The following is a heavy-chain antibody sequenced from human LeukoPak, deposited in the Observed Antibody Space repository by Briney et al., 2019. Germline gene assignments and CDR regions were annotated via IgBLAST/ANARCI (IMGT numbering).Heavy chain of an antibody. Sequence: PGWSLRLSCAASGFTFSNYEINWLHQAPGKRLERVSYIGSSGSTIYYAGFVKGRFTISRDNAKNSLYLQMNSLRAEDTAVYYCARESYGRDYYYYYYMDVWGKGTTVTVSS. CDR1: GFTFSNYE. V-gene: IGHV3-48*03. J-gene: IGHJ6*03. CDR3: ARESYGRDYYYYYYMDV. D-gene: IGHD5-18*01. CDR2: IGSSGSTI.